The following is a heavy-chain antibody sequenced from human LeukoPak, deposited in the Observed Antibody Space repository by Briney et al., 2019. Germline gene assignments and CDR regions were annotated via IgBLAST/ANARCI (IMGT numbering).Heavy chain of an antibody. D-gene: IGHD1-14*01. CDR1: GGSISRGDYY. J-gene: IGHJ6*02. Sequence: SQTLSLTCTVSGGSISRGDYYWSWIRQPPGKGLEWIGYIYYSGSTYYNPSLKSRVTISVDTSKNQFSMKLSSVTAADTAVYYCARDSNRHYGMDVWGQGTTVTVSS. CDR3: ARDSNRHYGMDV. CDR2: IYYSGST. V-gene: IGHV4-30-4*01.